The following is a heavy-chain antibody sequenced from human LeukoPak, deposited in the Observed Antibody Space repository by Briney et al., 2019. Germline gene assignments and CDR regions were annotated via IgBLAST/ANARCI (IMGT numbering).Heavy chain of an antibody. D-gene: IGHD3-22*01. V-gene: IGHV4-59*08. CDR2: VDHSGIT. CDR3: ARAGSITMIVPVRY. J-gene: IGHJ4*02. CDR1: GGSISGYY. Sequence: SETLSLTCTVSGGSISGYYWSWIRQPPGKGLEWMGYVDHSGITSYNPSLKSRATISVDTSKKQFSLKLSSVTAADTAVYYCARAGSITMIVPVRYWGQGTLVTVSS.